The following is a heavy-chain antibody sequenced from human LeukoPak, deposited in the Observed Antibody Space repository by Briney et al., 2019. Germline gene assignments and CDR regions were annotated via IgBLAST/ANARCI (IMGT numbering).Heavy chain of an antibody. Sequence: SGPALVKPTQTLTLTCTFSGFSLSTTGMCVSWIRQPPGKALEWLARIDWDDDKYYNTSLKTRLTISKDTSKNQVVLTMTNMDPVDTATYYCTRTRPYYYDSRGYCDMWGQGTMVTVSS. CDR2: IDWDDDK. J-gene: IGHJ3*02. D-gene: IGHD3-22*01. CDR3: TRTRPYYYDSRGYCDM. V-gene: IGHV2-70*11. CDR1: GFSLSTTGMC.